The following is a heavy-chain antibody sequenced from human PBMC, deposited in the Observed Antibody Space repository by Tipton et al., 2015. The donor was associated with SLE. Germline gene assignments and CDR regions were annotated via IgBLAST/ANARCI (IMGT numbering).Heavy chain of an antibody. V-gene: IGHV1-46*01. CDR2: INPSGGST. Sequence: QLVQSGAEVKKPGSSVKVSCKASGYTFTSYYMHWVRQAPGQGLEWMGIINPSGGSTSYAQKFQGRVTMTRDTSTSTVYMELSSLRSEDTAVYYCARDIPYQSLRFPSDYWGQGTLVTVSS. D-gene: IGHD5/OR15-5a*01. CDR1: GYTFTSYY. J-gene: IGHJ4*02. CDR3: ARDIPYQSLRFPSDY.